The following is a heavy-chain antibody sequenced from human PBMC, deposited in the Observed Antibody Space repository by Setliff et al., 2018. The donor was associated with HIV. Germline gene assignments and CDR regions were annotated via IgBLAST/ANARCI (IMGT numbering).Heavy chain of an antibody. J-gene: IGHJ4*02. Sequence: SETLSLTCTVSGGSISTSRYYWGWIRQPPGKGLEWIGGINYRGNTYYNPSLKSRAAISVDTSKSQFSLRLTSVTAADTAIYYCARQVSIPGVAITPVDYWGQGALVTAPQ. V-gene: IGHV4-39*01. CDR3: ARQVSIPGVAITPVDY. CDR2: INYRGNT. D-gene: IGHD5-12*01. CDR1: GGSISTSRYY.